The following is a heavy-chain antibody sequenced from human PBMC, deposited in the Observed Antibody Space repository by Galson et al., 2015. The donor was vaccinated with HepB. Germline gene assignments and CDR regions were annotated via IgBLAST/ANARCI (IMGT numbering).Heavy chain of an antibody. CDR2: IRYDGNDK. D-gene: IGHD3-10*01. V-gene: IGHV3-30*02. CDR1: GFSFSNYG. J-gene: IGHJ4*02. Sequence: SLRLSCAASGFSFSNYGMHWVRQAPGKGLEWVAFIRYDGNDKDYADSVKGRFTISRDNPKNTLDLQMNSLRAEDTAMYYCVRDNYYGSGPFDYWGQGTLGTVSS. CDR3: VRDNYYGSGPFDY.